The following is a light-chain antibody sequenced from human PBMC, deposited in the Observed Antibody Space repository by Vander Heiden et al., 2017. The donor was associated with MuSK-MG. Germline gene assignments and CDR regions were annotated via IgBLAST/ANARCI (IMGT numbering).Light chain of an antibody. CDR2: QDS. V-gene: IGLV3-1*01. CDR1: KLGDKI. CDR3: QAWDSSTVV. J-gene: IGLJ2*01. Sequence: SYELTQPPPVSVSPEPTSSITCSGDKLGDKIACGNQQRTGQCRVLVIYQDSKRTSGLPGRFSGSNSGNTATLTMSGTQDMDEADYYWQAWDSSTVVFGGGTKLTVL.